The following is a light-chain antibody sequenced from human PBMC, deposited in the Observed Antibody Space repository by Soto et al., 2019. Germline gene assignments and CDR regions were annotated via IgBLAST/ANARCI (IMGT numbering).Light chain of an antibody. V-gene: IGLV1-44*01. J-gene: IGLJ2*01. CDR3: ATWDDSLNGVI. CDR2: SNN. CDR1: SSNVGSNT. Sequence: QAVVTQPPSTSGAPGQKVTISCSGSSSNVGSNTVHWYQHLPGAAPKLLIHSNNQRPSGAPGRFSGSKSGTSASLAISGLQSEDEADYYCATWDDSLNGVIFGGGTKLTVL.